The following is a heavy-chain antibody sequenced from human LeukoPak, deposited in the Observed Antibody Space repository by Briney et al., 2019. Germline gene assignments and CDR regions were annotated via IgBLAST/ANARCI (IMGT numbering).Heavy chain of an antibody. CDR3: ARDLDYYDSSGYFDY. J-gene: IGHJ4*02. D-gene: IGHD3-22*01. Sequence: GGSLRLSCAASGFTFSSYWMNWVRQAPGKGLEWVSSISSSSSYIYYADSVKGRFTISRDNAKNSLYLQMNSLRAEDTAVYYCARDLDYYDSSGYFDYWGQGTLVTVSS. CDR1: GFTFSSYW. V-gene: IGHV3-21*01. CDR2: ISSSSSYI.